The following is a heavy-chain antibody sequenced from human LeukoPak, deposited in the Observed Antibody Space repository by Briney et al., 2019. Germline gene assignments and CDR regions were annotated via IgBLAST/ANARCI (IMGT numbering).Heavy chain of an antibody. D-gene: IGHD3-10*01. J-gene: IGHJ4*02. CDR2: IIPIFGTA. Sequence: SVKVSCKASGGTFSSYAISWVRQAPGQGLEWMGGIIPIFGTANYAQKFQGRVTITTDESTSTAYMELSSLRSEDTAVYYCARFRRAGSYYLDYWGQGTLVTVSS. V-gene: IGHV1-69*05. CDR3: ARFRRAGSYYLDY. CDR1: GGTFSSYA.